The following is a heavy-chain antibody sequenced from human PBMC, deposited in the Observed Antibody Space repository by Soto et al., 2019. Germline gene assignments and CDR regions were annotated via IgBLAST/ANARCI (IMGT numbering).Heavy chain of an antibody. CDR3: ARGRLTSGTVREGTWGLYSYYGLDV. CDR1: CGSVSSSSYY. CDR2: VFSGGST. D-gene: IGHD3-10*01. J-gene: IGHJ6*02. V-gene: IGHV4-61*01. Sequence: SETLSVTCTVSCGSVSSSSYYWNWIRQTPGKGLEWIGHVFSGGSTNYNPSLKSRVIMSVDRSENQLSLKLDSVTAADAAVYYCARGRLTSGTVREGTWGLYSYYGLDVWGLGTTVTVSS.